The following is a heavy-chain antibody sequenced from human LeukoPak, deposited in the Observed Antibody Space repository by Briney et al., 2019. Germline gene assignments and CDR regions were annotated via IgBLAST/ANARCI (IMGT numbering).Heavy chain of an antibody. D-gene: IGHD6-13*01. CDR2: ISSSSSYI. Sequence: GGSLRLSCAASGFTFSSYSMNWVRQAPGKGLEWVSSISSSSSYIYYADSVKGRFTISRDNAKNSLYLQMNSLRAEDTAVYYCARVPVAAAGTYFDYWGQGTLVTVSS. CDR3: ARVPVAAAGTYFDY. J-gene: IGHJ4*02. CDR1: GFTFSSYS. V-gene: IGHV3-21*01.